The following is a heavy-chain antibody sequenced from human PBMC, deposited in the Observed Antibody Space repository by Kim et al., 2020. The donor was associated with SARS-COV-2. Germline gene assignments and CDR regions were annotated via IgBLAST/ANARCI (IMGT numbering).Heavy chain of an antibody. CDR1: GGTFSSYA. J-gene: IGHJ6*02. V-gene: IGHV1-69*13. CDR2: IIPIFGTA. D-gene: IGHD2-2*02. Sequence: SVKVSCKASGGTFSSYAISWVRQAPGQGLEWMGGIIPIFGTANYAQKFQGRVTITADESTSTAYMELSSLRSEDTAVYYCARGGCSSTSCYIYYYYYGMDVWGQGTTVTVSS. CDR3: ARGGCSSTSCYIYYYYYGMDV.